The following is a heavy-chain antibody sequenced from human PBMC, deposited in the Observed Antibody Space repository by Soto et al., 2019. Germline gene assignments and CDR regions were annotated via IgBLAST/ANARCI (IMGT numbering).Heavy chain of an antibody. V-gene: IGHV3-33*01. Sequence: GGSLRLSCAASGFTFSSYGMHWVRQAPGKGLEWVAVIWYAGSNKYYADSVKGRFTISRDNYKNTLYLQMNSLRAEDTAVYYCARDRGSTIFGVVLNYYYYGMDVWGQGTTVTVSS. CDR3: ARDRGSTIFGVVLNYYYYGMDV. J-gene: IGHJ6*02. D-gene: IGHD3-3*01. CDR1: GFTFSSYG. CDR2: IWYAGSNK.